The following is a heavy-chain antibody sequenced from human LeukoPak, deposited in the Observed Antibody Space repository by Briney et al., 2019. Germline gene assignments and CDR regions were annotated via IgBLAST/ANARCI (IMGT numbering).Heavy chain of an antibody. CDR3: AKGFEGAGIAVATY. V-gene: IGHV3-23*01. D-gene: IGHD6-19*01. J-gene: IGHJ4*02. CDR2: ISGSAGST. CDR1: GFTFNNYA. Sequence: GGSLRLSCAASGFTFNNYAMSWVRQAPGKGLEWVSGISGSAGSTYYADSVKGRFTISRDNSKNTLYLQMNSLRAEDTAVYYCAKGFEGAGIAVATYWGQGTLVTVSS.